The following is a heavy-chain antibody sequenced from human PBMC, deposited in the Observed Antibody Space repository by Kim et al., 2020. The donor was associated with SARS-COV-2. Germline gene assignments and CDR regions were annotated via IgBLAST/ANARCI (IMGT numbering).Heavy chain of an antibody. CDR3: ARRGGGYFGVVRRWFDP. CDR2: IYYSGST. Sequence: SETLSLTCTVSGGSISSSSYYWGWIRQPPGKGLEWIGSIYYSGSTYYNPSLKSRVTISVDTSKNQFSLKLSSVTAADTAVYYCARRGGGYFGVVRRWFDPWGQGTLVTVSS. D-gene: IGHD3-3*01. CDR1: GGSISSSSYY. J-gene: IGHJ5*02. V-gene: IGHV4-39*01.